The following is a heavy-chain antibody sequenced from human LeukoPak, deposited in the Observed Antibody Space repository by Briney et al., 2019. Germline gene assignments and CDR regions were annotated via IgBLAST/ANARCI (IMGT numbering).Heavy chain of an antibody. CDR3: AKWGCSSTSCYTDGFDY. Sequence: GGSLRLSCAASGFTVSIYSLNWVRQAPGKGLEWVAYIGRSGDRTTKYADSVKGRFTISRDNAEDSLFLQMNSLRVEDTAVYYCAKWGCSSTSCYTDGFDYWGQGTLVTVSS. V-gene: IGHV3-48*04. J-gene: IGHJ4*02. CDR1: GFTVSIYS. D-gene: IGHD2-2*02. CDR2: IGRSGDRTT.